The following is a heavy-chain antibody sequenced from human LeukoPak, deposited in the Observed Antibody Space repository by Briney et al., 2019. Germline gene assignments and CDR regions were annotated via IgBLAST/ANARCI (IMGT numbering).Heavy chain of an antibody. J-gene: IGHJ4*02. CDR1: GFTFSSYD. V-gene: IGHV3-13*01. D-gene: IGHD1-26*01. CDR3: ARGGRGGYFDY. Sequence: GGSLRFSCAASGFTFSSYDMHWVRHATGKGLEWVSAIGTAGDTYYPGSVKGRFTISRENAKNSLYLQMNSLRAGDTAVYYCARGGRGGYFDYWGQGTLVTVSS. CDR2: IGTAGDT.